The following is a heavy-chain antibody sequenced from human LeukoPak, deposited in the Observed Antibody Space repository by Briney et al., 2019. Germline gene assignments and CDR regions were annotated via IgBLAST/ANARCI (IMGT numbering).Heavy chain of an antibody. V-gene: IGHV4-59*01. Sequence: SSETLSLNCTVSGGSISSYYWSWIRQPPGKGLEWIGYIYYSGSTNYNPSLKSRVTISVDTSKNQFSLKLSSVTAADTAVYYCARVRTPYGYYGMDVWGQGTTVTVSS. CDR2: IYYSGST. CDR1: GGSISSYY. CDR3: ARVRTPYGYYGMDV. D-gene: IGHD3-10*01. J-gene: IGHJ6*02.